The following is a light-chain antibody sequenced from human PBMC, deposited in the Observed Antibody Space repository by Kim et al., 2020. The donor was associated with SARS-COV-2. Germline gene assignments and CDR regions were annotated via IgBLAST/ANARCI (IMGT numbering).Light chain of an antibody. J-gene: IGKJ5*01. Sequence: EIMLTQSPGTLSLSPGERATFSCRASQSVESNYLAWYQQKPGQAPKLVIYGASIRATGSPDRVSGSGSGTDFTFTISSVEPEDFAIYYCHQYASSPLTFGQGTRLEIK. CDR1: QSVESNY. CDR2: GAS. V-gene: IGKV3-20*01. CDR3: HQYASSPLT.